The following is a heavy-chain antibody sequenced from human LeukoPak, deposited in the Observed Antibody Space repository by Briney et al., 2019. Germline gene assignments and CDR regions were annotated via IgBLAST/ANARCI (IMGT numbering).Heavy chain of an antibody. Sequence: SETLSLTCTVSGGSISTSNYYWGWIRQPPGKGLEWIGNIFYSGSTYYSPSVKSRVTISLDTSRNHFSLTLSSVTAADTAVYYCARSDGYGLVGIWGQGTMVTVSS. V-gene: IGHV4-39*07. D-gene: IGHD5-18*01. CDR2: IFYSGST. CDR3: ARSDGYGLVGI. J-gene: IGHJ3*02. CDR1: GGSISTSNYY.